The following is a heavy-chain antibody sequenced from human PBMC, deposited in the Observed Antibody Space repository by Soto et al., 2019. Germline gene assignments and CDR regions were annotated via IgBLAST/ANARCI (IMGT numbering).Heavy chain of an antibody. CDR2: ISGSGGST. D-gene: IGHD3-9*01. J-gene: IGHJ6*03. CDR3: ASQYYDILTARGYYYYMDV. V-gene: IGHV3-23*01. Sequence: GGSLRLSCAASGFTFSSYAMSWVRQAPGKGLEWVSAISGSGGSTYYANSVKGRFTISRDNSKNTPYLQMNSLRAEDTAVYYCASQYYDILTARGYYYYMDVWGKGTTVTVSS. CDR1: GFTFSSYA.